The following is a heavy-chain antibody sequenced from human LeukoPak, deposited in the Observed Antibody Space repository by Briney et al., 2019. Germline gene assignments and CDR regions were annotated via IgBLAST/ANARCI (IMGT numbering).Heavy chain of an antibody. J-gene: IGHJ6*02. CDR3: ARSFDGSSGYNDVRRHYYGVDV. D-gene: IGHD3-22*01. V-gene: IGHV1-46*01. CDR2: INPSGGST. Sequence: HGASVKVSCKASGYTFTNYYMHWVRQAPGQGLEWMGFINPSGGSTRYAQNFQGRVTMTRDTSTSTIYMELSGLRSDDTAVFYCARSFDGSSGYNDVRRHYYGVDVWGQGTTVTVSS. CDR1: GYTFTNYY.